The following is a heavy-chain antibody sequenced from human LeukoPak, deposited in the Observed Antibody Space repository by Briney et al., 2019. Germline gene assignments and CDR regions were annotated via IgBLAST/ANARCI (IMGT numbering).Heavy chain of an antibody. CDR3: AKDGAWLRFDD. CDR1: GFPFSSHG. J-gene: IGHJ4*02. V-gene: IGHV3-23*01. CDR2: ISPGGPT. D-gene: IGHD5-12*01. Sequence: PGGSLRLSCAGSGFPFSSHGMNWVRQAPGKGLEWVSGISPGGPTYYADSVKGRFTISRDDSKNTLYLQMKSLRADDTAVYYCAKDGAWLRFDDWGQGILVSVSS.